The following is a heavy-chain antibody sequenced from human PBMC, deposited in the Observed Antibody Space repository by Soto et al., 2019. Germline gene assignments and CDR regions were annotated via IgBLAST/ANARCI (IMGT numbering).Heavy chain of an antibody. V-gene: IGHV3-48*03. Sequence: GGSLRLSCAASGFTINNYDMNWVRQAPGRGLEWVAYISSGASTMYYADSVKGRFTISRDNAKNSLYLQMNSLRAEDTPVYYCARDRGYSYSYWFPPWGQGTQVTVSS. CDR1: GFTINNYD. D-gene: IGHD5-18*01. CDR2: ISSGASTM. J-gene: IGHJ5*02. CDR3: ARDRGYSYSYWFPP.